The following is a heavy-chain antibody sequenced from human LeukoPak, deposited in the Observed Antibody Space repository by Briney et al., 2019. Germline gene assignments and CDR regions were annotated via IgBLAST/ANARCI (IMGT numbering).Heavy chain of an antibody. V-gene: IGHV1-18*04. CDR3: ARDMVRGVDY. J-gene: IGHJ4*02. Sequence: ASVKVSCKASGYTFNHYGFKWVRRPPGQGLEWMGWISAYNGDTNYAQKVQGRVTITTDTSTSTAYMELRSLRSDDTAVYYCARDMVRGVDYWGQGTLVTVSS. D-gene: IGHD3-10*01. CDR2: ISAYNGDT. CDR1: GYTFNHYG.